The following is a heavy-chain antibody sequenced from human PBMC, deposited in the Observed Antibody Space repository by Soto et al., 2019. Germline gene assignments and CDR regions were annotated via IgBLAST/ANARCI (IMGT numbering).Heavy chain of an antibody. CDR1: GFTLTNYA. D-gene: IGHD6-19*01. J-gene: IGHJ4*02. Sequence: GGSLRLSCAASGFTLTNYAMNWVRQAPGKGLEWVSSIDGGNDKTFYADSVKGRFTISRDNSKNTLSLQMNSLRAEDTAVYYCAKDSGIAVAGTGDYWGQGTLVTVSS. V-gene: IGHV3-23*01. CDR2: IDGGNDKT. CDR3: AKDSGIAVAGTGDY.